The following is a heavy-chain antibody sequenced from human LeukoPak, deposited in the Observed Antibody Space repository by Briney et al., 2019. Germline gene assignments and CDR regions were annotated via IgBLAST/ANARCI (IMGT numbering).Heavy chain of an antibody. CDR3: ARVSAAGTGPDY. Sequence: SQTLSLTCTVSGDSITSGGYYWSWIRQRPGKGLEWIGYIYKTGSTYYSPSLKSRVTMSVDTSRNQFSLKLNSVTAADTAVYYCARVSAAGTGPDYWGQGTLVTVSS. D-gene: IGHD6-13*01. CDR2: IYKTGST. J-gene: IGHJ4*02. V-gene: IGHV4-31*03. CDR1: GDSITSGGYY.